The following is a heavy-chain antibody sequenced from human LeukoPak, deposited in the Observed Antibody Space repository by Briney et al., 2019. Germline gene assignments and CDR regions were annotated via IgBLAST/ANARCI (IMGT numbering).Heavy chain of an antibody. V-gene: IGHV3-9*01. Sequence: GGSLRLSCAASGFTFDDYAMHWVRQAPGKGLEWVSGISWNSGSIGYADSVKGRFTISRDNAKKSVYLQMNSLRAEDTAVYYCARGSTYSSGWYTGFDYWGQGTLVTVSS. CDR2: ISWNSGSI. CDR3: ARGSTYSSGWYTGFDY. D-gene: IGHD6-19*01. CDR1: GFTFDDYA. J-gene: IGHJ4*02.